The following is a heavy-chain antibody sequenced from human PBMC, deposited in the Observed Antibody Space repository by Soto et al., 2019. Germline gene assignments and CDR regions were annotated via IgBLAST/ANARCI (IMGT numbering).Heavy chain of an antibody. Sequence: GGSLRLSCGASGFTFSSYAMIWVGRAPGKGLEWVSAISGSGGSTYYADSVKGRFTISRDNSKNTLYLQMNSLRAEDTAVYYCAKVKGVPAATFDYWGQGTLVTVSS. J-gene: IGHJ4*02. D-gene: IGHD2-2*01. CDR2: ISGSGGST. CDR1: GFTFSSYA. V-gene: IGHV3-23*01. CDR3: AKVKGVPAATFDY.